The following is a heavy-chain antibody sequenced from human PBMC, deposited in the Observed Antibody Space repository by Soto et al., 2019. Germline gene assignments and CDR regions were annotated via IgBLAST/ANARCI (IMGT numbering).Heavy chain of an antibody. V-gene: IGHV3-21*04. J-gene: IGHJ6*02. CDR1: GFTFSSYS. CDR3: AKDLDLITILPIRGMDV. Sequence: PGGSLRLSCAASGFTFSSYSMNWVRQAPGKGLEWVSSISSSSSYIYYADSVKGRFTISRDNSKNSLYLQMNSLRTEDTALYYCAKDLDLITILPIRGMDVWGQGTTVTVSS. D-gene: IGHD3-3*01. CDR2: ISSSSSYI.